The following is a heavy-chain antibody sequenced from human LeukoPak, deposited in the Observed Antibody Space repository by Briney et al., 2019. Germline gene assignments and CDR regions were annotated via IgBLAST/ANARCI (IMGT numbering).Heavy chain of an antibody. CDR3: ARGSQHYNFYYYMDV. CDR2: ISSSGNTI. Sequence: GGSLRLSCAASGFTFSSYEMNWVRQSPGKGLEWVSYISSSGNTIYYADSVKGRFTISRDNAKNSLYLQMNSLRAEDTALYYCARGSQHYNFYYYMDVWGKGTTVTVSS. CDR1: GFTFSSYE. J-gene: IGHJ6*03. V-gene: IGHV3-48*03.